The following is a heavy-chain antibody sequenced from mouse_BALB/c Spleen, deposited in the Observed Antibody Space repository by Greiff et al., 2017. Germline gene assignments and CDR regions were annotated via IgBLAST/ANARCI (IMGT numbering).Heavy chain of an antibody. CDR3: NYYGSSYDWYFDV. J-gene: IGHJ1*01. CDR1: GFNIKDYY. D-gene: IGHD1-1*01. V-gene: IGHV14-4*02. Sequence: EGQLQQSGAELVRSGASVKLSCTASGFNIKDYYMHWVKQRPEQGLEWIGWIDPENGDTEYAPKFQGKATMTADTSSNTAYLQLSSLTSEDTAVYYCNYYGSSYDWYFDVWGAGTTVTVSS. CDR2: IDPENGDT.